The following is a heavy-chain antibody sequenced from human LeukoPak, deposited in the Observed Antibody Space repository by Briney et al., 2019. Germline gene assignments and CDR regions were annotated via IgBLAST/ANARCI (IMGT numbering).Heavy chain of an antibody. CDR1: GGSISSYY. CDR3: ASPSSGYSRDAFDI. Sequence: PSETLSLTCTVSGGSISSYYWSWIRQPPGKGLEWIGYISYSGSTNYNPSLKSRVTISVDTSKNQFSLKLSSVTAADTAVYYCASPSSGYSRDAFDIWGQGTMVTVSS. J-gene: IGHJ3*02. CDR2: ISYSGST. V-gene: IGHV4-59*01. D-gene: IGHD3-22*01.